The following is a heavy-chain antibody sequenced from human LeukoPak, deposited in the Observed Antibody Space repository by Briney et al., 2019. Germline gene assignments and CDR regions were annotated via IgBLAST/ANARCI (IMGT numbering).Heavy chain of an antibody. Sequence: GASVKVSCKASGGTFSSHAISWVRQAPGQGLEWMGGIIPIFGTANYARKFQGRVTITTDESTSTAYMELSSLRSEDTAVYYCAISRYGGNSYYFDYWGQGTLVTVSS. D-gene: IGHD4-23*01. CDR3: AISRYGGNSYYFDY. V-gene: IGHV1-69*05. CDR2: IIPIFGTA. J-gene: IGHJ4*02. CDR1: GGTFSSHA.